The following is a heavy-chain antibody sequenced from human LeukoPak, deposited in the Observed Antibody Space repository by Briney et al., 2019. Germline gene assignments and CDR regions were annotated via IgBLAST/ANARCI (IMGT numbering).Heavy chain of an antibody. CDR3: TRVGSSGSVDY. Sequence: PGGSLRLSCAASGFTFSDYYMSWIRQAPGKGLEWVSYISSRTSDTNYVDSVKGRFTISRDNAKNSLYLQMNSLRAEDTAVYYCTRVGSSGSVDYWGRGTLVTVSS. V-gene: IGHV3-11*06. J-gene: IGHJ4*02. CDR1: GFTFSDYY. CDR2: ISSRTSDT. D-gene: IGHD1-1*01.